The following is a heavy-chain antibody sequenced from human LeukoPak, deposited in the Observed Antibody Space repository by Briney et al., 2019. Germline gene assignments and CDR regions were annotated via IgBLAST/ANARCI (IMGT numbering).Heavy chain of an antibody. CDR2: ISSSGSTI. CDR1: GFTFSDYY. Sequence: PGGSLRLSCAASGFTFSDYYMSWIRQAPGKGLEWVSYISSSGSTIYYADSVKGRFTISRDNAKNSLYLEMNSLRAEDTAVYYCARERDYIWGSYLDYWGQGTLVTVSS. D-gene: IGHD3-16*01. CDR3: ARERDYIWGSYLDY. V-gene: IGHV3-11*01. J-gene: IGHJ4*02.